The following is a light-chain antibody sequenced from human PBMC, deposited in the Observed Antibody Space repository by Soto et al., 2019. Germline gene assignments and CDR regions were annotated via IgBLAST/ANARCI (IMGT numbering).Light chain of an antibody. Sequence: QSVLTQPASVSGSPGQWITISCTGTSSDVGAYNFVSWYQHHPGRAPKLIIYEVTIRPSGVSNRFSGSKSANTASLTISGLQAEDEADYYCSSYTTSAPYVFGSGTKLTVL. V-gene: IGLV2-14*01. CDR2: EVT. J-gene: IGLJ1*01. CDR1: SSDVGAYNF. CDR3: SSYTTSAPYV.